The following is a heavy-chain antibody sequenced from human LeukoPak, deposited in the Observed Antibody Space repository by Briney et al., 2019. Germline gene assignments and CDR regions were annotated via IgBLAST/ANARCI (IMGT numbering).Heavy chain of an antibody. D-gene: IGHD1-1*01. CDR2: ARSNGDTT. J-gene: IGHJ4*02. CDR1: GFTFGSIA. CDR3: AKGQELDDGVFES. V-gene: IGHV3-23*01. Sequence: GGSLRLSCAASGFTFGSIAMTSVRQAPGKRLEWASTARSNGDTTYNADSVKGRFTISRDNSKNTVYLEMKSLRVEDTAIYYCAKGQELDDGVFESWGQGTLVTVSS.